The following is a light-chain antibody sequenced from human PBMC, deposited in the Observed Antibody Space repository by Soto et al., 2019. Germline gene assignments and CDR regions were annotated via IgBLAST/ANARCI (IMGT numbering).Light chain of an antibody. V-gene: IGLV1-47*01. J-gene: IGLJ1*01. CDR2: RNN. CDR3: AAWDDSLNGYV. Sequence: QSVLTQPPSASGTPGQRVTISCSGSSSNIGSNYVYWYQQLPGTAPKLLIYRNNQRPSGVPDRFSGSKSGTPASLAISGRQSEDEADYYCAAWDDSLNGYVFGTGTKVTVL. CDR1: SSNIGSNY.